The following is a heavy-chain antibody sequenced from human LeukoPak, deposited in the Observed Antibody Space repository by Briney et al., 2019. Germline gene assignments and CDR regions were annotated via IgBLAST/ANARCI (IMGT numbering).Heavy chain of an antibody. CDR1: GFTFSSSA. J-gene: IGHJ4*02. CDR2: ISGDGITV. D-gene: IGHD4-11*01. Sequence: GGSLRLSCAASGFTFSSSALSWVRQAPGKGLEWVSAISGDGITVFYADSVKGRFTISRDNSKNTLYLQMNSLRAEDTAVYYCAKVGYSNFPTYFDYWGQGTLVTVSS. CDR3: AKVGYSNFPTYFDY. V-gene: IGHV3-23*01.